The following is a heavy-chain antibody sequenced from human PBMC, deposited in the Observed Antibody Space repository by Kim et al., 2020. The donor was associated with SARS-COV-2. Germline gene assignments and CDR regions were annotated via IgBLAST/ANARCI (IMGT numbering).Heavy chain of an antibody. Sequence: SETLSLTCAVYGGSFSGYYWSWIRQPPGKGLEWIGEINHSGSTNYNPSLKSRVTISVDTSKNQFSLKLSSVTAADTAVYYCARGPRGIAARRETPGSDYWGQGTLVTVSS. CDR2: INHSGST. V-gene: IGHV4-34*01. CDR1: GGSFSGYY. D-gene: IGHD6-6*01. CDR3: ARGPRGIAARRETPGSDY. J-gene: IGHJ4*02.